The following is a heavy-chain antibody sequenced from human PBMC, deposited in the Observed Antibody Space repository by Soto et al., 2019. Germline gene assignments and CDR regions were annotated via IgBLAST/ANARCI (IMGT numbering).Heavy chain of an antibody. V-gene: IGHV4-30-4*01. CDR1: GGSISSGDYY. J-gene: IGHJ4*02. CDR2: IYYSGST. CDR3: ARGGVRESSSSFGY. D-gene: IGHD6-6*01. Sequence: SETLSLTCTVSGGSISSGDYYWSWIRQPPGKGLEWIGYIYYSGSTYYNPSLKSRVTISVDTSKNQFSLKLSSVTAADTAVYYCARGGVRESSSSFGYCGQGTLVTVSS.